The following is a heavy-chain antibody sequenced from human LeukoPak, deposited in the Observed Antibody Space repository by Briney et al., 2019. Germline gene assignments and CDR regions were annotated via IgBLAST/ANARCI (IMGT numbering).Heavy chain of an antibody. CDR2: IYYSGST. J-gene: IGHJ6*03. CDR3: ARGQGWYYYMDV. V-gene: IGHV4-59*01. CDR1: GGSISSYY. Sequence: SETLSLTCTVSGGSISSYYWSWIRQPPGKGLEWIGYIYYSGSTNYNPSLKSRVTISVDPSKNQFSLKLSSVTAADTAVYFCARGQGWYYYMDVWGKGTTVTVSS.